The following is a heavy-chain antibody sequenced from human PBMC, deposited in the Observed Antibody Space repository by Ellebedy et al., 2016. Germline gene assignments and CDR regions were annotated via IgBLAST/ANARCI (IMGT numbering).Heavy chain of an antibody. D-gene: IGHD2-2*01. V-gene: IGHV3-23*01. CDR1: GFTFSSYA. CDR2: ISGSGGST. CDR3: AREKVVPAAPNDKAYHYYGMDV. J-gene: IGHJ6*02. Sequence: GGSLRLSCAASGFTFSSYAMSWVRQAPGKGLEWVSAISGSGGSTFYADSVKGRFTISRDNAKNSLYLQMNSLRAEDTAVYYCAREKVVPAAPNDKAYHYYGMDVWGQGTTVTVSS.